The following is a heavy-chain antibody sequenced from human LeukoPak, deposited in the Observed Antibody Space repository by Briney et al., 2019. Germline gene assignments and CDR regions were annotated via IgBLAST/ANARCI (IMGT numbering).Heavy chain of an antibody. CDR2: IRQDGAEE. V-gene: IGHV3-7*03. D-gene: IGHD1-26*01. Sequence: GGSLRLSCAASRFTFSNYWMAWVRQAPGKGLEWVANIRQDGAEEYYVDSVKGRFTISRDNAKNSLYLQMNSLSAEDTALYYCASGGIYYGAAFDFWGQGTLVTVSS. CDR1: RFTFSNYW. CDR3: ASGGIYYGAAFDF. J-gene: IGHJ4*02.